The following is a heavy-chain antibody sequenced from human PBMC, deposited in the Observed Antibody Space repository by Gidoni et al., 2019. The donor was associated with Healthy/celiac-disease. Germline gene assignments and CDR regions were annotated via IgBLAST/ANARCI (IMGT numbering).Heavy chain of an antibody. CDR3: AKDRDSSGFGLLFDY. J-gene: IGHJ4*02. V-gene: IGHV3-30*18. CDR2: KTYDGSNK. Sequence: QVQLVESGGGVVQPGRSLRLSCAASGFTFSSYGMHWVRQAPGKGLEWVAVKTYDGSNKYYADSVKGRFTISRDNSKNTLYLQMNSLRAEDTAVYYCAKDRDSSGFGLLFDYWGQGTLVTVSS. D-gene: IGHD6-19*01. CDR1: GFTFSSYG.